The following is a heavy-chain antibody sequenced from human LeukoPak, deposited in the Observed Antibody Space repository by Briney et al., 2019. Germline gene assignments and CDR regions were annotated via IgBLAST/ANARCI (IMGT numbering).Heavy chain of an antibody. J-gene: IGHJ4*02. D-gene: IGHD1-26*01. V-gene: IGHV1-2*02. Sequence: GASMKVSCTTSGYTFADYDIHWVRQAPGEGLEWVGRMNVISGGTTYAQRFQGRVTMTRDTSITTAYMELSRLRSDDTALYYCARDISGSYDYWGPGTRVTVSS. CDR3: ARDISGSYDY. CDR2: MNVISGGT. CDR1: GYTFADYD.